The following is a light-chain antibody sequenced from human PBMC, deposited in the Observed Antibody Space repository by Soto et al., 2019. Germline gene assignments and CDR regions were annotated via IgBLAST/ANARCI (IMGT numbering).Light chain of an antibody. V-gene: IGLV1-40*01. CDR2: GNS. Sequence: QSVLTQPPSVSGAPGQRVTISCTGSSSNIGAGYDVHWYQQLPGTAPKILIYGNSNRPSGVPDRFSGSKSGTSASLAITGLQAEDEADYYCQSYDSSLSGSGVFGGGTQGTVL. CDR3: QSYDSSLSGSGV. CDR1: SSNIGAGYD. J-gene: IGLJ2*01.